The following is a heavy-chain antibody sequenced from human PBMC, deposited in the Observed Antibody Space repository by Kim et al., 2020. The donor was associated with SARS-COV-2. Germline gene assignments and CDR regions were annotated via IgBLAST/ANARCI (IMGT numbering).Heavy chain of an antibody. Sequence: ASVKVSCKASGYTFTSYDINWVRQATGQGLEWMGWMNPNSGNTGYAQKFQGRVTMTRNTSISTAYMELSSLRSEDTAVYYCARGRESRYFDWLLNTDAFDIWGQGTMVTVSS. CDR1: GYTFTSYD. D-gene: IGHD3-9*01. CDR3: ARGRESRYFDWLLNTDAFDI. V-gene: IGHV1-8*01. J-gene: IGHJ3*02. CDR2: MNPNSGNT.